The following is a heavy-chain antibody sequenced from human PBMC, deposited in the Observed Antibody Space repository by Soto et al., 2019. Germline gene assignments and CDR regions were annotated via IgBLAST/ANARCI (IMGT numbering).Heavy chain of an antibody. CDR2: INSDGSST. CDR1: GFTFSSYW. Sequence: EVPLLESGGGLVQPGGSLRLSCAASGFTFSSYWMHWVRQAPGKGLVWVSRINSDGSSTSYADSVKGRFTISRDNAKNTLYLQLSSVRAEDTAVSYCSRDLRYGDAFDNWGQGTMVTVSS. J-gene: IGHJ3*02. D-gene: IGHD1-1*01. CDR3: SRDLRYGDAFDN. V-gene: IGHV3-74*01.